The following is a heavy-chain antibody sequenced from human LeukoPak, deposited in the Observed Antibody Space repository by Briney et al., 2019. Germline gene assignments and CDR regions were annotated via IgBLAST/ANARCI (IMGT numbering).Heavy chain of an antibody. Sequence: PGGSLRLSCAASGFSFDTHGMHWVRQAPGKGLEWVAVIWYDGSKKYYADSVKGRFTISRDNSKKSLFLQMNSLRAENTALYYRARDFFADSNGGSFDFWGQGTLVTVSS. CDR1: GFSFDTHG. D-gene: IGHD7-27*01. CDR2: IWYDGSKK. CDR3: ARDFFADSNGGSFDF. J-gene: IGHJ4*02. V-gene: IGHV3-33*01.